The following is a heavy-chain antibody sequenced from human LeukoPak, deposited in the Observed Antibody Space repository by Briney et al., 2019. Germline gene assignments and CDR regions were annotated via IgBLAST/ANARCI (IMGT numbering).Heavy chain of an antibody. CDR3: ARSEDDDAFDI. CDR2: ISYDGSNK. V-gene: IGHV3-30-3*01. J-gene: IGHJ3*02. CDR1: GFTFSSYA. Sequence: GGSLRLSCAASGFTFSSYAMHWVRQAPGKGLEWVAVISYDGSNKYYADSVKGRFTISRDNSKNTLYLQMNSLRAEDTAVYYCARSEDDDAFDIWGQGTMVTVSS.